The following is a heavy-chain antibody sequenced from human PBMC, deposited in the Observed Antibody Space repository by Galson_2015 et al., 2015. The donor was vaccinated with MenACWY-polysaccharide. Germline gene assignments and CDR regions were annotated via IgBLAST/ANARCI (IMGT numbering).Heavy chain of an antibody. J-gene: IGHJ5*02. Sequence: QAPGKGLEWVSAIRSSGTNTYYADSVKGRFTISRDNSKNTLYLQMNSLRAEDTAVYYCAKDSTDFWSVAGRFDHWGQGTLVTVSS. CDR3: AKDSTDFWSVAGRFDH. V-gene: IGHV3-23*01. CDR2: IRSSGTNT. D-gene: IGHD3-3*01.